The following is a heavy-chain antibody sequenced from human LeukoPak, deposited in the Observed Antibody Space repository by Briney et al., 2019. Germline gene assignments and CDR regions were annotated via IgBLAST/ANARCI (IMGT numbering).Heavy chain of an antibody. V-gene: IGHV1-69*02. CDR1: GGTFSSYT. CDR3: ARHPPDYYDSSGYYFPFDP. D-gene: IGHD3-22*01. J-gene: IGHJ5*02. CDR2: IIPILGIA. Sequence: SVKVSCKASGGTFSSYTISLVRQAPGQGLEWMGRIIPILGIANYAQKFQGRVTITADKSTSTAYMELSSLRSEDTAVHYCARHPPDYYDSSGYYFPFDPWGQGTLVTVSS.